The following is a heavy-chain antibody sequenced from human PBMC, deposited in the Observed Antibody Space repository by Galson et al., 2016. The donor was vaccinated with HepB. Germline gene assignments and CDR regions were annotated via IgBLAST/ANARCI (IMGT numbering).Heavy chain of an antibody. CDR1: GGSVSSGTYY. J-gene: IGHJ4*02. CDR3: ARVYFDWLLPFDC. D-gene: IGHD3-9*01. CDR2: VSYSGST. Sequence: SETLSLTCTVSGGSVSSGTYYWSWIRQPPGKGLEWIGYVSYSGSTNYNPSLKSRVTISVDTSKNQFSLRLSSVTAADTSLYYCARVYFDWLLPFDCWGQGTLVTVSS. V-gene: IGHV4-61*01.